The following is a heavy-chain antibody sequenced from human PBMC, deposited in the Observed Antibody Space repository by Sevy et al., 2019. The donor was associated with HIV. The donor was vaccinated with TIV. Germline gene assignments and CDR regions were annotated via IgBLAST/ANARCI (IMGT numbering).Heavy chain of an antibody. CDR1: GFTFSSYA. J-gene: IGHJ4*02. CDR2: ISYDGSNK. CDR3: ARDISVAGTPNYFDY. V-gene: IGHV3-30-3*01. D-gene: IGHD6-19*01. Sequence: GGSLRLSCAASGFTFSSYAMHWVRQAPGKGLEWVAVISYDGSNKYYADSVKGRFTISRVNSKNTLYLQMNSLRAEDTAVYSCARDISVAGTPNYFDYWGQGTLVTVSS.